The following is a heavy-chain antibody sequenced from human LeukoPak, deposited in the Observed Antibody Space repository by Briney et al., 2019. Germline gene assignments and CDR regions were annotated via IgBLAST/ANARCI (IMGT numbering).Heavy chain of an antibody. Sequence: PSETLSLTCTVSGGSISSYYWSWIRQPAGAALEWIGRIYTSGTITYNPSLKSRVTMSVDTSKNQFSLKLSSVTAADTAVYYCARDSGTTGEVKFDPWGQGTLVTVSS. J-gene: IGHJ5*02. D-gene: IGHD3-10*01. CDR1: GGSISSYY. CDR2: IYTSGTI. V-gene: IGHV4-4*07. CDR3: ARDSGTTGEVKFDP.